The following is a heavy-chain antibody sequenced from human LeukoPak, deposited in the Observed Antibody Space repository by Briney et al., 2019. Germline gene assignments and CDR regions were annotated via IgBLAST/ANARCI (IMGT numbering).Heavy chain of an antibody. CDR3: AKGHGPVVVVAAGIDY. V-gene: IGHV3-23*01. CDR2: ISGSGGST. D-gene: IGHD2-15*01. Sequence: PGGSLRLSCAASGFTFSSYAMSWVRQAPGKGLEWVSAISGSGGSTYYADSVKGRFTISRDNSKNTLYLQMNSLRAEDTAVYYCAKGHGPVVVVAAGIDYWGQGTLVTVSS. J-gene: IGHJ4*02. CDR1: GFTFSSYA.